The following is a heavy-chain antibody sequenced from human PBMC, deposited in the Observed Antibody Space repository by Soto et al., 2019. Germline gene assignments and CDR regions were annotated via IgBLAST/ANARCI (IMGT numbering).Heavy chain of an antibody. V-gene: IGHV4-59*01. J-gene: IGHJ6*02. CDR3: ARVLGSSLGYYYYGMDV. Sequence: LSLTCTVSGGSISSYYWSWIRQPPGKGLEWIGYIYYSGSTNYNPSLKSRVTISVDTSKNQFSLKLSSVTAADTAVYYCARVLGSSLGYYYYGMDVWGQGTTVTVSS. CDR1: GGSISSYY. CDR2: IYYSGST. D-gene: IGHD3-16*01.